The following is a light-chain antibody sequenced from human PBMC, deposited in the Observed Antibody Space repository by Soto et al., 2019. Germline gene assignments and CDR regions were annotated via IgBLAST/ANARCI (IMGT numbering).Light chain of an antibody. Sequence: GDRVTITCRASQSISSGLAWYQQKPGKAPKLLIYDASSLESGVPSRFSGSGSGPEFTLTISSLQPDDFATYYCQQYNSYSWTFGQGTKVEIK. CDR1: QSISSG. V-gene: IGKV1-5*01. CDR3: QQYNSYSWT. J-gene: IGKJ1*01. CDR2: DAS.